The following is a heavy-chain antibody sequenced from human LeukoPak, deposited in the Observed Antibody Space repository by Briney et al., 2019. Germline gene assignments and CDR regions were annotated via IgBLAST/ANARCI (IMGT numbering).Heavy chain of an antibody. CDR2: ISYDGSNK. Sequence: GGSLRLSCAASGFTFSSYAMHWVRQAPGKGLEWVAVISYDGSNKYYADSVKGRFTISRDNSKNTLYLQMNSLRAEDTAVYYCARARWLRLYDAFDIWGQGTMVTVSS. CDR3: ARARWLRLYDAFDI. J-gene: IGHJ3*02. CDR1: GFTFSSYA. D-gene: IGHD5-12*01. V-gene: IGHV3-30-3*01.